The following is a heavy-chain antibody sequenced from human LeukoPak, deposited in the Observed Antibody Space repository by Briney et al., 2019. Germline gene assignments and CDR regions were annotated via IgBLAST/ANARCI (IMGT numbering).Heavy chain of an antibody. D-gene: IGHD6-13*01. CDR1: GYSFTTYW. Sequence: KYGESLQISCKASGYSFTTYWIGWVRQLPGKGLEWMGIIYPGDSDTRYSPSFQGQVTLSADKSISTAYLQWSSLKASDTAMYYCARPPSSSWQNWYFDLWGRGTLVTVSS. V-gene: IGHV5-51*01. CDR3: ARPPSSSWQNWYFDL. J-gene: IGHJ2*01. CDR2: IYPGDSDT.